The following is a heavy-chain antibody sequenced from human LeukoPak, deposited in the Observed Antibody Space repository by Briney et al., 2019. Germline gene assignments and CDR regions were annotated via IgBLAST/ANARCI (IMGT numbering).Heavy chain of an antibody. J-gene: IGHJ4*02. CDR2: IWYDGNNK. CDR3: ARGSTYYDSSGQVPFDY. V-gene: IGHV3-33*01. CDR1: GFTFSSYG. Sequence: GGSLRLSCAASGFTFSSYGMHWVRQAPGKGLEWVALIWYDGNNKYYADSVKGRFTISRDNSKNTLYLQLNSLRAEDTAVYYCARGSTYYDSSGQVPFDYWGQGTLVTVSS. D-gene: IGHD3-22*01.